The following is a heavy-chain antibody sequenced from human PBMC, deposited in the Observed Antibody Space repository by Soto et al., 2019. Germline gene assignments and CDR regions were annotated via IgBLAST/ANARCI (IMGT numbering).Heavy chain of an antibody. CDR1: GGTFSSYA. J-gene: IGHJ4*02. CDR2: IIPIFGTA. Sequence: ASVKVSCKASGGTFSSYAISWVRQAPGQGLEWMGGIIPIFGTANYAQKFQGGVTITADESTSTAYMELSSLRSEDTAVYYCGGGELLSLAAAGYRGQGNPVTVPS. CDR3: GGGELLSLAAAGY. D-gene: IGHD6-13*01. V-gene: IGHV1-69*13.